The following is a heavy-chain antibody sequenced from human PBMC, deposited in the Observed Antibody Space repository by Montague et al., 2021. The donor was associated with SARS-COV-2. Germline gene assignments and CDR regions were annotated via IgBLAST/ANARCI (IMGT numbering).Heavy chain of an antibody. Sequence: SETLSLTCAVSGVSITSTNWWSLVRQPPGKGQEWIGEISYGGIATYNPSLKSRATISMDRSRNLFSLKLSSVTAADTAIYYCAGKVLTVPADYWGQGTLVTVS. CDR1: GVSITSTNW. D-gene: IGHD4-11*01. CDR3: AGKVLTVPADY. J-gene: IGHJ4*02. V-gene: IGHV4-4*02. CDR2: ISYGGIA.